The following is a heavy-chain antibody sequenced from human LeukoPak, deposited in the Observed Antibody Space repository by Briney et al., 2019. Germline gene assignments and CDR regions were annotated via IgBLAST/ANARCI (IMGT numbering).Heavy chain of an antibody. CDR2: IYYSGST. Sequence: SETLSLTCTVSGGSITSYYWSWIRQPPGKGLEWIGYIYYSGSTNYNPSLKSRVTISVDTSKNQFSLNLSSVTAADTAVYYCARGVVPAPKGWFDPWGQGTLVTVSS. D-gene: IGHD2-2*01. CDR1: GGSITSYY. J-gene: IGHJ5*02. CDR3: ARGVVPAPKGWFDP. V-gene: IGHV4-59*01.